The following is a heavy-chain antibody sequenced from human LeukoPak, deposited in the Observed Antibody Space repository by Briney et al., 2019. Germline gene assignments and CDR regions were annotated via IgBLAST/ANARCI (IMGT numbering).Heavy chain of an antibody. J-gene: IGHJ4*02. CDR2: IYTTGRT. Sequence: PGGSLRLSCTVSGFTVSSNSMSWVRQAPGKGLEWVSFIYTTGRTHDSDSVKGRFTISRDSSKNTLYLQMNSLRAEDTAVYYCARAGCSGGSCYVFDYWGQGTLVTVSS. D-gene: IGHD2-15*01. CDR3: ARAGCSGGSCYVFDY. V-gene: IGHV3-53*01. CDR1: GFTVSSNS.